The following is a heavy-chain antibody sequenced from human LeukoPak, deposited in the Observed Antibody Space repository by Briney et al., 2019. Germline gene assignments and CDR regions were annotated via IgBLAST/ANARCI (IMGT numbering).Heavy chain of an antibody. Sequence: GGSLRFSCAASGFTFSSYGMHWVRQAPGKGLEWVAVIWYDGSNKYYADSVKGRFTISRDNSKNTLYLQMNSLRAEDTAVYYCAVSYDSSGYYCFDYWGQGTLVTVSS. D-gene: IGHD3-22*01. J-gene: IGHJ4*02. CDR2: IWYDGSNK. V-gene: IGHV3-33*01. CDR1: GFTFSSYG. CDR3: AVSYDSSGYYCFDY.